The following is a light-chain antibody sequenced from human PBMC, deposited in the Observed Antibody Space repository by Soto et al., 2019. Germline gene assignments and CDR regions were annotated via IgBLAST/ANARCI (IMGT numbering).Light chain of an antibody. Sequence: DIVLTQSPCTLSLSPGERATLSCMASQGFSGSYLAGYEQKPGQTPRLLXXGAXSRATGIPDRFSGSGSGTDFTLTISRLEPEEFAVYYCQQYGSSPLNTFGPGTKVDIK. CDR2: GAX. J-gene: IGKJ3*01. V-gene: IGKV3-20*01. CDR1: QGFSGSY. CDR3: QQYGSSPLNT.